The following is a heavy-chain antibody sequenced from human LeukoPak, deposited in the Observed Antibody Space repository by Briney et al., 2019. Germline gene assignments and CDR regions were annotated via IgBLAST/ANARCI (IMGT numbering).Heavy chain of an antibody. Sequence: GGSLRLSCTASGFTFGDYAMSWFRQAPGKGLEWVGFIRSKAYGGTTEYAASVKGRFTISRDDSKSIAYLQMNSLKTEDTAVYYCTRGTYGSGSNGFPFDYWGQGTLVTVSS. CDR2: IRSKAYGGTT. J-gene: IGHJ4*02. D-gene: IGHD3-10*01. V-gene: IGHV3-49*03. CDR1: GFTFGDYA. CDR3: TRGTYGSGSNGFPFDY.